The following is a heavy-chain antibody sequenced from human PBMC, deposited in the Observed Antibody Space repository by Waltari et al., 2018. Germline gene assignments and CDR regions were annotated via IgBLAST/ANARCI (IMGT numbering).Heavy chain of an antibody. CDR1: GGSISSSGSY. D-gene: IGHD3-3*02. J-gene: IGHJ5*02. V-gene: IGHV4-39*01. CDR3: ARFSKSANWIDP. CDR2: ISYRGIT. Sequence: QLQLQESGPGLVKPSETLSLTCTVSGGSISSSGSYWGWIRQPPGKGLEWIGSISYRGITDYNTSLMSRVTISVDTSKNQFSLKLTSVIAAETAVFYCARFSKSANWIDPWGQGTLVTVSS.